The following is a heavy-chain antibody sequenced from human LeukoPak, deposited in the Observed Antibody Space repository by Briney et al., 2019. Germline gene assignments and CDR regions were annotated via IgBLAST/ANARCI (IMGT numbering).Heavy chain of an antibody. J-gene: IGHJ4*02. CDR2: ISYDGSNK. CDR3: ASLFPSNLDDYVWGSYHLGDY. CDR1: GFTFSSYG. D-gene: IGHD3-16*02. Sequence: PGGSLRLSCAASGFTFSSYGMHWVRQAPGKGLEWVAVISYDGSNKYYADSVKGRFTISRDNSKNTLYLQMNSLRAEDTAVYYCASLFPSNLDDYVWGSYHLGDYWGQGTLVTVSS. V-gene: IGHV3-30*03.